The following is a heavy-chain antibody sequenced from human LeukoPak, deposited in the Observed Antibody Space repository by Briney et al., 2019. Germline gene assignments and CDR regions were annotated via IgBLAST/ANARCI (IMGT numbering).Heavy chain of an antibody. J-gene: IGHJ4*02. CDR1: GLTFSTYA. Sequence: PGGSLRLSCAASGLTFSTYAMNWVRQAPGKGLEWVSFVSGGGATTNYADSVKGRFTISRDNSKNTVYLQMNSLRAEDTAVYYCAKDIAVAGTTFDYWGQGTLVTVSS. V-gene: IGHV3-23*01. D-gene: IGHD6-19*01. CDR3: AKDIAVAGTTFDY. CDR2: VSGGGATT.